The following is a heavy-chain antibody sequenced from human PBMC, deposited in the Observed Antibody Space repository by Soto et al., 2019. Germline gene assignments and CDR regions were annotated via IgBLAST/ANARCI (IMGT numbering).Heavy chain of an antibody. V-gene: IGHV1-18*04. CDR3: AKVGRQYFYDRYPVY. Sequence: ASVKVSCKASGYTFTSYSISWVRQAPGQGLEWMGWISAYNGNTNYAQNLQGRVTMSTDTSTSTAYMELRSLKSDDTAVYYCAKVGRQYFYDRYPVYWGQGTLVTVSS. CDR2: ISAYNGNT. CDR1: GYTFTSYS. D-gene: IGHD3-22*01. J-gene: IGHJ4*02.